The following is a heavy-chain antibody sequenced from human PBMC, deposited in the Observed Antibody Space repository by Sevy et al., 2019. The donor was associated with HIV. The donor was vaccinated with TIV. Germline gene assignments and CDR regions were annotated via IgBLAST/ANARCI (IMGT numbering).Heavy chain of an antibody. D-gene: IGHD3-22*01. J-gene: IGHJ6*02. Sequence: ASVKVSCKASGYTFIRNGITWVRQAPGQGLEWMGWISGYNGDTNYGQKFQGRVTMTTDTSTSTAYMELRSLRSDDTAVYYCARDRNNYDSSGYPKGMDVWGQGTTVTVSS. CDR2: ISGYNGDT. CDR3: ARDRNNYDSSGYPKGMDV. CDR1: GYTFIRNG. V-gene: IGHV1-18*01.